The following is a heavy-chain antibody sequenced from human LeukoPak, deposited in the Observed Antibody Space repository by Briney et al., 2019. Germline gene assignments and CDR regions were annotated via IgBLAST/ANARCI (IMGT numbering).Heavy chain of an antibody. Sequence: GGSLRLSCAASGFTFSSYEMNWVRQAPGKGLEWVSYISSSGSTIYYADSVKGRFTISRDNAKNSLYLQMNSLRAEDTAVYYCARDPGSAVSTPGYMDVWGKGTTVTISS. CDR2: ISSSGSTI. CDR3: ARDPGSAVSTPGYMDV. V-gene: IGHV3-48*03. D-gene: IGHD1-14*01. J-gene: IGHJ6*03. CDR1: GFTFSSYE.